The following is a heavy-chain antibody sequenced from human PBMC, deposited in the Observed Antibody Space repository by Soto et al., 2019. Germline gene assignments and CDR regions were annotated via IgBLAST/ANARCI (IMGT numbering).Heavy chain of an antibody. Sequence: QVQLQESGPGLVKPSQTLSLTCTVSGGSISSGDYYWSWIRQPPGKGLEWIGYIYYSGSTYYNPSLKSRVTISVDTSKNQFSLKLSSVTAADTAVYYCAREAVYCSGGSCYSGFGYFDYWGQGTLVTVSS. D-gene: IGHD2-15*01. CDR1: GGSISSGDYY. CDR2: IYYSGST. CDR3: AREAVYCSGGSCYSGFGYFDY. V-gene: IGHV4-30-4*01. J-gene: IGHJ4*02.